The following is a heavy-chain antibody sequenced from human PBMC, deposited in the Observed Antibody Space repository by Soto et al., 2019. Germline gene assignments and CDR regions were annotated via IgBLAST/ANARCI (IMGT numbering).Heavy chain of an antibody. V-gene: IGHV4-59*02. J-gene: IGHJ6*02. CDR2: IYISGNT. CDR1: GDSVSSYY. Sequence: QVQLQESGPGLVKPSETLSLSCTVSGDSVSSYYWSWIRQLPGRGLEWIGYIYISGNTNYNPSLKSRVTISPDTSKNQFSLNVKSVTAADTAVYYCARGVLRYYYYGMDVWGQGTTVTVSS. CDR3: ARGVLRYYYYGMDV.